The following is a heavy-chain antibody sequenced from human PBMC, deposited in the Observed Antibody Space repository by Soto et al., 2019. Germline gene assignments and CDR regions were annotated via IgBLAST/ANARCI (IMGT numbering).Heavy chain of an antibody. Sequence: QVQLVQSGAEVKKPGSSVKVSCKASGGTFSSYAISWVRQAPGQGLEWMGGIIPIFGTANYAQKFQGRVTITADESTSTAYMELSSLRSEDTAVYYCARSPYSKVSGGRRGGSDPWGQGTLVTVSS. J-gene: IGHJ5*02. CDR3: ARSPYSKVSGGRRGGSDP. D-gene: IGHD4-4*01. CDR1: GGTFSSYA. V-gene: IGHV1-69*12. CDR2: IIPIFGTA.